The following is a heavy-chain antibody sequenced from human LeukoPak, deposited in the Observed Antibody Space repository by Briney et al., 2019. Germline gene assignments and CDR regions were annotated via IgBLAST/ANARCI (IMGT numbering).Heavy chain of an antibody. D-gene: IGHD3-10*01. V-gene: IGHV4-34*01. CDR2: INHSGST. Sequence: PSETLSLTCAVYGGSFSGYYWSWIRQPPGKGLEWIGEINHSGSTNYNPSLKSRVTISVDTSKNQFSLKLSSVTAADTAVYYCARYHMVRGVMRRSYYYMDVWGKGTTVTISS. J-gene: IGHJ6*03. CDR3: ARYHMVRGVMRRSYYYMDV. CDR1: GGSFSGYY.